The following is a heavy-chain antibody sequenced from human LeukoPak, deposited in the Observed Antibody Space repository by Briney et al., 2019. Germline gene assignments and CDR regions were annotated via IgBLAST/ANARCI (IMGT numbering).Heavy chain of an antibody. D-gene: IGHD5-12*01. CDR1: GFNFDDYS. Sequence: PGGSLRLSCAASGFNFDDYSMHWIRQAPGKGLEWVSGISWNSGSAGYADSVKGRFTISRDNAKNSLYLQMNSLRTEDTALYYCAKARTYSGYDALDYWGQGTLVTVSS. CDR3: AKARTYSGYDALDY. V-gene: IGHV3-9*01. J-gene: IGHJ4*02. CDR2: ISWNSGSA.